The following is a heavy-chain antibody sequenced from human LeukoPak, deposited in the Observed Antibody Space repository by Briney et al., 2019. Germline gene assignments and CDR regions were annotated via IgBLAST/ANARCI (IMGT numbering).Heavy chain of an antibody. J-gene: IGHJ5*02. D-gene: IGHD6-13*01. Sequence: GGSLRLSCAASGFTFSSYSMNWVRQAPGKGLEWVSSISSSSSYIYYADSVKGRFTISRDNAKNSPYLQMNSLRAEDTAVYYCAREGVAAAGHWFDPWGQGTLVTVSS. V-gene: IGHV3-21*01. CDR3: AREGVAAAGHWFDP. CDR1: GFTFSSYS. CDR2: ISSSSSYI.